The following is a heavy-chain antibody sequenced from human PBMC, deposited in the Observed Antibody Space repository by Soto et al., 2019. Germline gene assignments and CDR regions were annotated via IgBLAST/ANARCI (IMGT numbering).Heavy chain of an antibody. CDR3: TRGLASGDY. V-gene: IGHV1-46*03. Sequence: QVQLVQPGAEVKKPGASVKLSCKASGYIFTNFYIHWVRQAPGQGFEWIGIINPNGGSTNYAQNFQGRVTMTRDTSTSTVYMDLSSLRSEDTAVYYCTRGLASGDYWGQGTLITVSS. D-gene: IGHD6-6*01. CDR1: GYIFTNFY. J-gene: IGHJ4*02. CDR2: INPNGGST.